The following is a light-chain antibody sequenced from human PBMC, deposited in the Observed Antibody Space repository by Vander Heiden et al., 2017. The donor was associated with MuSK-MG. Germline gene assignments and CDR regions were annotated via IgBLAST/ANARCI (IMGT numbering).Light chain of an antibody. CDR1: QSIDNF. CDR3: QQRDNWPPYA. V-gene: IGKV3-11*01. CDR2: DTS. J-gene: IGKJ2*01. Sequence: IVLTQSPATMSLSPGERVILSCRASQSIDNFLAWYQQKPGQPPRLIIYDTSYRAKGIPARFSDSGSGTDFTLTISSREPDDFAVYYCQQRDNWPPYAFGQGTKLEIK.